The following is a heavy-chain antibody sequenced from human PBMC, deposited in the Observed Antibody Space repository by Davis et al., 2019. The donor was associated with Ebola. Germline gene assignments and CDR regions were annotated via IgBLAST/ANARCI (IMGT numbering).Heavy chain of an antibody. J-gene: IGHJ6*02. CDR1: GGSVSSGSYY. CDR3: AREAYYYGMDV. CDR2: IYYSGST. V-gene: IGHV4-39*07. Sequence: SETLSLTCTVSGGSVSSGSYYWSWIRQPPGKGLEWIGSIYYSGSTYYNPSLKSRVTISVDTSKNQFSLKLSSVTAADTAVYYCAREAYYYGMDVWGQGTTVTVSS.